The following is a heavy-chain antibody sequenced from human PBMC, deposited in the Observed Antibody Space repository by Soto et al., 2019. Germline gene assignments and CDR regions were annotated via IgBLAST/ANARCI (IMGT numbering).Heavy chain of an antibody. J-gene: IGHJ6*02. CDR1: GFTFSSYG. Sequence: QVQLVESGGGVVQPGRSLRLSCAASGFTFSSYGMHWVSQAPGKGLEWVAVIWDDGSNKYYADSEKGRFTISRDNSKNPLYLQMNSLRAEDTAVYYCARDGSSNHYYYYGMDVWGQGSTVTVSS. D-gene: IGHD6-13*01. CDR3: ARDGSSNHYYYYGMDV. V-gene: IGHV3-33*01. CDR2: IWDDGSNK.